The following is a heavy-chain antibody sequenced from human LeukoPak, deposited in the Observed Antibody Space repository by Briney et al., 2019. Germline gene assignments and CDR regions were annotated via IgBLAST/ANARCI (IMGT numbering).Heavy chain of an antibody. CDR1: GFTFSSYG. CDR2: IWYDGRNK. CDR3: ARYRFPGIAAAGHYYYYGMDV. D-gene: IGHD6-13*01. J-gene: IGHJ6*04. Sequence: GRSLRLSCAASGFTFSSYGMHWVRQAPGKGLEWVAVIWYDGRNKYYADSVKGRFTISRDNCKNTLYLQMNSLRAEDTAVYYCARYRFPGIAAAGHYYYYGMDVWGKGTTVTVSS. V-gene: IGHV3-33*01.